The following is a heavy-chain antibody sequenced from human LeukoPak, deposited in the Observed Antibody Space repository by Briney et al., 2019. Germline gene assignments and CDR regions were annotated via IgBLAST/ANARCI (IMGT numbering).Heavy chain of an antibody. V-gene: IGHV3-30*02. CDR3: ARRVRGRSGITMLRGVRGHNWFDP. J-gene: IGHJ5*02. CDR1: GFTFSSYG. Sequence: GGSLRLSCAASGFTFSSYGMHWVRQAPGKGLEWVAFIRYDGSNKYYADSVKGRFTISRDNSKNTLYFQMNSLRAVDTAVYYCARRVRGRSGITMLRGVRGHNWFDPWGQGTLVTVSS. D-gene: IGHD3-10*01. CDR2: IRYDGSNK.